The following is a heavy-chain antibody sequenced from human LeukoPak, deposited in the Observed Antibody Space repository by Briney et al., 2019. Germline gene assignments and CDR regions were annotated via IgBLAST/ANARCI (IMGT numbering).Heavy chain of an antibody. V-gene: IGHV4-34*01. Sequence: PSETLSLTCAVYGGSFSGYYWSWIRQPPGKGLEWIGEINNSGRTYYNPSLKSRVTISVDTSKNQFSLKLNSVTAADTAVYYCARGDIAARLQHWGQGTLVTVSS. CDR3: ARGDIAARLQH. CDR1: GGSFSGYY. J-gene: IGHJ1*01. D-gene: IGHD6-13*01. CDR2: INNSGRT.